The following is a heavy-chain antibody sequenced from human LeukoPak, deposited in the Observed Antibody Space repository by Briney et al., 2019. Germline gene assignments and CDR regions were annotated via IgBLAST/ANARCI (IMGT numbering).Heavy chain of an antibody. CDR1: GFTFSSYG. Sequence: GGSLRLSCAASGFTFSSYGMHWVRQAPGKGLEWVAVISYDGSNKYYADSVKGRFTISRDNSKNTLYLQLNSLRSDDTAVYYCAKDVAGVDYGGSPYYFDYWGQGTLVTVSS. J-gene: IGHJ4*02. CDR3: AKDVAGVDYGGSPYYFDY. D-gene: IGHD4-23*01. V-gene: IGHV3-30*18. CDR2: ISYDGSNK.